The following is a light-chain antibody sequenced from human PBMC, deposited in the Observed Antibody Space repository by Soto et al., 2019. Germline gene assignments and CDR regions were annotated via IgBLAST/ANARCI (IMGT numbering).Light chain of an antibody. CDR2: GAS. Sequence: EIVLTQSPGTLSLSPGERATLSCRASQSVSTSYLAWYQQKPGQAPRLLIYGASSRATGIPDRFSGSGSGTDFTLTISRLESEDFAVYYCQQYGNSRAFGQGTKVAIK. CDR1: QSVSTSY. V-gene: IGKV3-20*01. CDR3: QQYGNSRA. J-gene: IGKJ1*01.